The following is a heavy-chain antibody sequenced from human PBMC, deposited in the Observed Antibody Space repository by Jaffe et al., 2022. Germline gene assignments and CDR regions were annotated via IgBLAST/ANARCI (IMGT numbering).Heavy chain of an antibody. CDR1: GGSISSGSYY. J-gene: IGHJ2*01. V-gene: IGHV4-61*02. D-gene: IGHD6-13*01. CDR3: ARDFTSSWYPERYFDL. Sequence: QVQLQESGPGLVKPSQTLSLTCTVSGGSISSGSYYWSWIRQPAGKGLEWIGRIYTSGSTNYNPSLKSRVTISVDTSKNQFSLKLSSVTAADTAVYYCARDFTSSWYPERYFDLWGRGTLVTVSS. CDR2: IYTSGST.